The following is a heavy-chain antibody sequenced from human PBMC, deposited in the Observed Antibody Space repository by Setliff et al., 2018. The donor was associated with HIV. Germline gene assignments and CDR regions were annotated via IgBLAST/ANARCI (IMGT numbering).Heavy chain of an antibody. D-gene: IGHD3-3*01. V-gene: IGHV4-61*09. CDR2: IYTNENT. Sequence: SETLSLTCTVSGGSISSGSYYWSWIRQPAGKGLEWIGHIYTNENTNYNPSLKSRLTISVDASKNHFSLKVSSVTAADTAVYFCARGGGFWSGQLDYWGQGTLVTVSS. J-gene: IGHJ4*02. CDR1: GGSISSGSYY. CDR3: ARGGGFWSGQLDY.